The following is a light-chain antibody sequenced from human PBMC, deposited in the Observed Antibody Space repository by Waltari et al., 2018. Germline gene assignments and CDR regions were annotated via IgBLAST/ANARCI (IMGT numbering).Light chain of an antibody. V-gene: IGKV4-1*01. Sequence: DIVMTQSPDSLAVSLGERATVKCKSSQSLLDSPKNKKCLAWDQQKPGQAPKLLIYWAATRESGVPDRFSGSGSGTDFTLTISSLQPEDVAIYYCQQYYTTPYTFGQGTKLEIK. CDR2: WAA. CDR1: QSLLDSPKNKKC. J-gene: IGKJ2*01. CDR3: QQYYTTPYT.